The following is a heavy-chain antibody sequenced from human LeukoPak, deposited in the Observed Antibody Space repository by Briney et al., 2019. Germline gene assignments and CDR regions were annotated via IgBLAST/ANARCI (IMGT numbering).Heavy chain of an antibody. J-gene: IGHJ4*02. CDR2: TNHSGST. CDR1: GGSFSGYY. Sequence: SETLSLTCAVYGGSFSGYYWSWIRQPPEKGLEWIGETNHSGSTNYNPSLKSRVTISVDTSKNQFSLKLSSVTAADTAVYYCAREPRDSSGYSPFDYWGQGTLVTVSS. CDR3: AREPRDSSGYSPFDY. V-gene: IGHV4-34*01. D-gene: IGHD3-22*01.